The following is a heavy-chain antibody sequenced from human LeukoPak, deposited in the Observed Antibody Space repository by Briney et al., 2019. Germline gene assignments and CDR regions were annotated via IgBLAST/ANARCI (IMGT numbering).Heavy chain of an antibody. CDR2: ISASGDTT. V-gene: IGHV3-23*01. Sequence: GGSLRLFCAASGFTFSTYAMGWVRQAPGKGLEWVSSISASGDTTYYADYVKGRFTISRDSCKNTLYLQMNRPTAEDTAVYYCAKRKYPNGGIFDYWGQGTLVTVSS. J-gene: IGHJ4*02. D-gene: IGHD2-8*01. CDR3: AKRKYPNGGIFDY. CDR1: GFTFSTYA.